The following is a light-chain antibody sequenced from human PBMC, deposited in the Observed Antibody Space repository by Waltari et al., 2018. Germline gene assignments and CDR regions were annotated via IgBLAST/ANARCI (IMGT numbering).Light chain of an antibody. CDR2: AAS. V-gene: IGKV1-39*01. CDR3: QQTYSVPYT. J-gene: IGKJ2*01. Sequence: DIQMTQSPSSLSASVGDRVTITCRASPSICTYLNWYQQKPGKAPNLLIHAASTLQSGVPSRFSGSGSGTGFTLTISSLQPEDCATYYCQQTYSVPYTFGQGTRLEIK. CDR1: PSICTY.